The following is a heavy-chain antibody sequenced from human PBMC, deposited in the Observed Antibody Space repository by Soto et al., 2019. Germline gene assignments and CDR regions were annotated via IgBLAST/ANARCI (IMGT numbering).Heavy chain of an antibody. Sequence: SETLSLTCTVYGGSFSGYYWSWIRQPPGKGLEWIGEINHSGSTNYNPSLKSRVTISVDTSKNQFSLKLSSVTAADTAVYYCASDWLSYPYYYGMDVWGQGTTVTVSS. CDR3: ASDWLSYPYYYGMDV. CDR2: INHSGST. V-gene: IGHV4-34*01. CDR1: GGSFSGYY. J-gene: IGHJ6*02. D-gene: IGHD3-9*01.